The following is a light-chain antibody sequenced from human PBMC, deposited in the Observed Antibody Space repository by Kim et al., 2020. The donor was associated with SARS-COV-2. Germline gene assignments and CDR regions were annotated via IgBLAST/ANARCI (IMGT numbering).Light chain of an antibody. CDR3: LQGYSYSWT. CDR1: QGIGRD. V-gene: IGKV1-6*01. CDR2: AAS. Sequence: AIQMTQFPSSLSVSVGDRVTITCRASQGIGRDLAWYQKKPGKAPRLLIFAASSLQTGVPSRFSGSGSGTDFTLTISSLQPDDFATYYCLQGYSYSWTFGQGTKVDIK. J-gene: IGKJ1*01.